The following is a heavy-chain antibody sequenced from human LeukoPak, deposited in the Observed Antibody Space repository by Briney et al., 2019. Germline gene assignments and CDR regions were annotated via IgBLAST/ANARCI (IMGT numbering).Heavy chain of an antibody. CDR2: INPNSGGT. D-gene: IGHD6-19*01. Sequence: VQVSCKASGYTFTGYYIHWVRQAPGQGLEWMGWINPNSGGTNYAQKFQGRVTMTRDTSISTAYMELSRLRSDDTAVYYCARDRSTLYSSGCLDYWGQGTLVTVSS. CDR3: ARDRSTLYSSGCLDY. V-gene: IGHV1-2*02. J-gene: IGHJ4*02. CDR1: GYTFTGYY.